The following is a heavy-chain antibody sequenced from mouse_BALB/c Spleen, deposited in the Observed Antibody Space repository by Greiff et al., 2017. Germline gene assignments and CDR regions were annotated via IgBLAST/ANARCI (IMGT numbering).Heavy chain of an antibody. CDR1: GYTFTDYW. CDR2: IDPSDGCT. J-gene: IGHJ1*01. Sequence: QVQLQQPGAELVMPGASVKMSCKASGYTFTDYWMHWVKQRPGQGLEWIGAIDPSDGCTSYSQKFKGKATLTVDESSSTAYMQLSSLTSEDSAVYYCESWTPCWDFDDWGAGTKVTVSS. CDR3: ESWTPCWDFDD. V-gene: IGHV1-69*01.